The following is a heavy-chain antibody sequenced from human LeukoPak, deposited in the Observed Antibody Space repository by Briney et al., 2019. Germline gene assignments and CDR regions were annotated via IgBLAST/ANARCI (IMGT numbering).Heavy chain of an antibody. CDR2: IKQDGNEK. J-gene: IGHJ4*02. Sequence: PGGSLRLSCAAPGFTFSSYWMSWVRQAPGKGLEWVANIKQDGNEKYYVDSVKGRFTISRDNARNSLYLQMNSLRAEDTAVYYCVRYRSGWYWKSGDYWGQGTLVTVSS. CDR3: VRYRSGWYWKSGDY. V-gene: IGHV3-7*01. CDR1: GFTFSSYW. D-gene: IGHD6-19*01.